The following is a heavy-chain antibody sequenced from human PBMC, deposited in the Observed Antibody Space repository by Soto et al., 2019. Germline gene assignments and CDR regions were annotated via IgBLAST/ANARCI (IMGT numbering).Heavy chain of an antibody. CDR2: IKSKTDGGTT. Sequence: RLSCAASVFTFSNAWMSWVRQAPGKGLEWVGRIKSKTDGGTTDYAAPVKCRFTISRDDSNNTLSLQMYSVKTEAPAVYYSKSDFCDYSDRSFYIWGQGTRVTVSS. D-gene: IGHD3-3*01. V-gene: IGHV3-15*01. CDR1: VFTFSNAW. J-gene: IGHJ3*02. CDR3: KSDFCDYSDRSFYI.